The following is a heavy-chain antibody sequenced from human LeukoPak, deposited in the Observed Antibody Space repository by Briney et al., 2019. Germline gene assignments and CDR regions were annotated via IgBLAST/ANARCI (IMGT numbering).Heavy chain of an antibody. CDR1: GYTFTGYY. V-gene: IGHV1-2*06. CDR3: ARARGGQLERRREWVDP. CDR2: INPNSGGT. D-gene: IGHD1-1*01. J-gene: IGHJ5*02. Sequence: ASVKDSCKASGYTFTGYYMHWVRQARGQGLEWMGRINPNSGGTNYAQKFQGRVTMTRDTSISTANMALSRLRSDDTAVYYCARARGGQLERRREWVDPWGQGTLVTVSS.